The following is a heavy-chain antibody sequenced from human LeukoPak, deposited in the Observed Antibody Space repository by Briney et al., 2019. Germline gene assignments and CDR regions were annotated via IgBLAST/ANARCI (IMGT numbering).Heavy chain of an antibody. CDR1: GFTFSSYW. Sequence: GGSLRLSCAASGFTFSSYWMSWVRQAPGKGLEWVANIKQDGSEKYYVDSVKGRFTISRDNAKNSLYLQMNSLRAEDTAVYYCARGATPTQLERRGLNWFDPWGQGTLVTVSS. J-gene: IGHJ5*02. CDR2: IKQDGSEK. CDR3: ARGATPTQLERRGLNWFDP. D-gene: IGHD1-1*01. V-gene: IGHV3-7*01.